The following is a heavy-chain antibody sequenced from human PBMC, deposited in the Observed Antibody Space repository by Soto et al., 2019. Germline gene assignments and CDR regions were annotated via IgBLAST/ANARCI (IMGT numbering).Heavy chain of an antibody. CDR1: GGSISSYY. J-gene: IGHJ5*01. V-gene: IGHV4-59*08. CDR3: ARQHSYCSCTSCYYFNWFDS. Sequence: SETLSLTCTVSGGSISSYYWSWIRQPPGKGLEWIGYIYYSGSTNYNPSLKSRVTIPVDTSKNQFSLKLSSVTAADTAVYYCARQHSYCSCTSCYYFNWFDSWGQGTLVTVSS. D-gene: IGHD2-2*01. CDR2: IYYSGST.